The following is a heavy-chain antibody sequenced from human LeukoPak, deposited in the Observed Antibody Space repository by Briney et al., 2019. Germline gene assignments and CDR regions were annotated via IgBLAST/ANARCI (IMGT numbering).Heavy chain of an antibody. Sequence: QSGGSLRLSCAASGFTFSSYAMSWVRQAPGKGLEWVSAISGSGGSTYYADSVKGRFTVSRDNSQNTLYLQMNSLRAEDTAVYYCARDGMATLVGGIRDYHYAMDVWGQGTTVTVSS. J-gene: IGHJ6*02. CDR2: ISGSGGST. D-gene: IGHD3-10*01. CDR3: ARDGMATLVGGIRDYHYAMDV. V-gene: IGHV3-23*01. CDR1: GFTFSSYA.